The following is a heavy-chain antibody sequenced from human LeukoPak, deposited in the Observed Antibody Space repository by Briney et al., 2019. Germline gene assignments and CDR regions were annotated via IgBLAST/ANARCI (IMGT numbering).Heavy chain of an antibody. CDR1: GYTFTSYG. D-gene: IGHD4-17*01. J-gene: IGHJ4*02. CDR2: INPSGDST. CDR3: ARDQRSLDY. V-gene: IGHV1-46*01. Sequence: GASVKVSCKASGYTFTSYGISWVRQAPGQGLEWMGIINPSGDSTNYAQKFQGRVTLTRDTSTSTVYMELSSLRSEDTAVYYCARDQRSLDYWGQGTLVTVSS.